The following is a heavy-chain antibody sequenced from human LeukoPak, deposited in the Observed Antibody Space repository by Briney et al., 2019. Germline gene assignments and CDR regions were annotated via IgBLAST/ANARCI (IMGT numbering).Heavy chain of an antibody. CDR3: ASETNYDSSGYPFDY. V-gene: IGHV4-34*01. CDR2: INHSGST. Sequence: SETLSLTCAVFGGSFSGYYWSWIRQPPGKGLEWIGEINHSGSTNYNPSLKSRVTISVDTSKNQFSLKLSSVTAADTAVYYCASETNYDSSGYPFDYWGQGTLVTVSS. CDR1: GGSFSGYY. J-gene: IGHJ4*02. D-gene: IGHD3-22*01.